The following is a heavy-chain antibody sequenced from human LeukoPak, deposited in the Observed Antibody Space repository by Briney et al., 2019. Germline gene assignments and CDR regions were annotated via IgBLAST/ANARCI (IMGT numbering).Heavy chain of an antibody. J-gene: IGHJ4*02. CDR3: ARDEYSSSSFDY. CDR2: IYTSGST. CDR1: GGSISSYY. V-gene: IGHV4-4*07. Sequence: LTCTVXGGSISSYYWSWIRQPAGKGLEWIGRIYTSGSTNYNPSLKSRVTMSVDTSKNQFSLKLSSVTAADTAVYYCARDEYSSSSFDYWGQGTLVTVSS. D-gene: IGHD6-6*01.